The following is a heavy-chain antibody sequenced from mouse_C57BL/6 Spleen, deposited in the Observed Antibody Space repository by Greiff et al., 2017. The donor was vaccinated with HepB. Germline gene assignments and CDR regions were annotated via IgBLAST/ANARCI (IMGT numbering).Heavy chain of an antibody. V-gene: IGHV14-2*01. Sequence: EVQLVESGAVLVKPGASVKLSCTASGFNIKDYYMHWVKQRTEQGLEWIGRIDPEDGETKYAPKFQGKATITADTSSNTAYLQLSSLTSEDTAVYYCARRGSGTYYDVWGTGTTVTVSS. CDR2: IDPEDGET. CDR3: ARRGSGTYYDV. J-gene: IGHJ1*03. CDR1: GFNIKDYY. D-gene: IGHD1-1*02.